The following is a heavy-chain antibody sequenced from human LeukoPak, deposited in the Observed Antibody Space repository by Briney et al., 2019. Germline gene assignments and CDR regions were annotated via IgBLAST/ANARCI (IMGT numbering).Heavy chain of an antibody. CDR1: GGSISSYY. V-gene: IGHV4-59*01. D-gene: IGHD3-22*01. Sequence: PSETLSLTCTVSGGSISSYYWSWIRQPPGKGLEWIGYIYYSGSPNYNPSLKSRVTISVDTSKNQFSLKLSSVTAADTAVYYCARLRYDSSGYSAFDIWGQGTMVTVSS. J-gene: IGHJ3*02. CDR2: IYYSGSP. CDR3: ARLRYDSSGYSAFDI.